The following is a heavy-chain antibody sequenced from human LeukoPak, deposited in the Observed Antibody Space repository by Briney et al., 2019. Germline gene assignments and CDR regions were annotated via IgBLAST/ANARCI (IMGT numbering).Heavy chain of an antibody. CDR3: AREGRIMGATIDD. CDR1: GFTFSSYW. D-gene: IGHD1-26*01. CDR2: VNTDGRST. J-gene: IGHJ4*02. Sequence: GGALRLSCAASGFTFSSYWMHWVRQAPGKGLVWVSRVNTDGRSTSYADSVKGRFTISRENAKNTLYLQMDSLRAEDTAVYYCAREGRIMGATIDDWGQGALVTVSS. V-gene: IGHV3-74*01.